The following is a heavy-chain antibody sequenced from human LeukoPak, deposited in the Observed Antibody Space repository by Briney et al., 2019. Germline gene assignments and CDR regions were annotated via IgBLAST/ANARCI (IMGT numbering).Heavy chain of an antibody. D-gene: IGHD6-13*01. CDR3: AGMRTTGYSSSWYVYGMDV. CDR2: IYHSGST. CDR1: GGSISSSNW. V-gene: IGHV4-4*02. Sequence: SGTLSLTCAVSGGSISSSNWWSWVHQPPGKGLEWIGEIYHSGSTNYNPSLKSRDTISVDKSKNQFSLKLSSVTAADTAVYYCAGMRTTGYSSSWYVYGMDVWGQGTTVTVSS. J-gene: IGHJ6*02.